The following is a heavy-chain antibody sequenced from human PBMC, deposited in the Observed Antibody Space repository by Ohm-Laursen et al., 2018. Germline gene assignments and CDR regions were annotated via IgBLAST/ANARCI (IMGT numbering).Heavy chain of an antibody. J-gene: IGHJ4*02. CDR1: GYTFTSYY. V-gene: IGHV1-46*01. CDR2: INPSGGST. D-gene: IGHD2-21*02. CDR3: ARDGAYCGGDCYSLPDY. Sequence: SVKVSCKASGYTFTSYYMHWVRQAPGQGLEWMGIINPSGGSTSYAQKFQGRVTMTRDTSTSTVYMELSSLRSEDTAVYYCARDGAYCGGDCYSLPDYWGQGTLVTVSS.